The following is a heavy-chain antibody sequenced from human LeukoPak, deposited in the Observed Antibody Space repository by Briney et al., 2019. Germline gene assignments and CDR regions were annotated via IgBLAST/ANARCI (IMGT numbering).Heavy chain of an antibody. CDR2: IRNKTSNYAT. D-gene: IGHD2-2*01. CDR3: TRLWECSSSTSCDFDY. V-gene: IGHV3-73*01. J-gene: IGHJ4*02. Sequence: GGSLRLSCAASGFTFSGSAIHWVRQASGKGLEWVGHIRNKTSNYATAYAASVKGRFTISRDDSKSTTYLQVNSLKTEDTAVYYCTRLWECSSSTSCDFDYWGQGTLVTVSS. CDR1: GFTFSGSA.